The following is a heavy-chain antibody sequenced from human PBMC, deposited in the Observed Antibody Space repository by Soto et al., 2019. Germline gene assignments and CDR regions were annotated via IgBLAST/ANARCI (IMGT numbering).Heavy chain of an antibody. J-gene: IGHJ6*02. V-gene: IGHV3-72*01. CDR3: VRGSSAITGIRYYYGLDV. CDR1: GFTFSDHY. D-gene: IGHD1-20*01. CDR2: IRDKANSYTT. Sequence: GGSLRLSCAASGFTFSDHYMDWVRQAPGKGLEWVARIRDKANSYTTEYATSVKGRFVISRDDSEKSLFLEMNSLSTEDTAVYYCVRGSSAITGIRYYYGLDVWGQGATVTVSS.